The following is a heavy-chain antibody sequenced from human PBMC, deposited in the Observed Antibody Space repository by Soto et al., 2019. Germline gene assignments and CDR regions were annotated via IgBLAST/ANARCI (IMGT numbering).Heavy chain of an antibody. J-gene: IGHJ6*02. CDR1: GYTLTELS. Sequence: ASVKVSCKVSGYTLTELSMHWVRQAPGKGREWMGGFDPEDGETIYAQKFQGRVTMTEDTSTDTAYMELSSLRSEDTAVYYCATVWAMVRGVIISTSYYGMDVWGHGTTVTVSS. CDR3: ATVWAMVRGVIISTSYYGMDV. CDR2: FDPEDGET. V-gene: IGHV1-24*01. D-gene: IGHD3-10*01.